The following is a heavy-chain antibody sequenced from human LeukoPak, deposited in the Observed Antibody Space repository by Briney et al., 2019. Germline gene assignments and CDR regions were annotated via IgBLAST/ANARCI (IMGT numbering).Heavy chain of an antibody. CDR1: GFSLSTSGMS. D-gene: IGHD1-1*01. CDR2: IDWDDDR. CDR3: ARIRRSYGNNWDAFDV. V-gene: IGHV2-70*11. Sequence: VSGPTLVNPTQTLTLTCTFSGFSLSTSGMSVSWIRQPPGKALEWLARIDWDDDRYYSTSLKTRLTISKDTSKNQVVLTMPNMDPVDTATYYCARIRRSYGNNWDAFDVWGQGTMVTVSS. J-gene: IGHJ3*01.